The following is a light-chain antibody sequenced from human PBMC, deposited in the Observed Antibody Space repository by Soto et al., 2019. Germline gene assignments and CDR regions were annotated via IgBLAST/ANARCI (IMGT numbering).Light chain of an antibody. CDR3: QQLNIFPPLFT. V-gene: IGKV1-9*01. Sequence: DIQLTQSPFFLSASVGDRVTITCRASQGIRSYLAWYQQRPGKAPELLIYGASTLRTGVASRFRGSGSGTEFTLTIGRLQPEDFATYFCQQLNIFPPLFTFGPGTKVDIK. J-gene: IGKJ3*01. CDR1: QGIRSY. CDR2: GAS.